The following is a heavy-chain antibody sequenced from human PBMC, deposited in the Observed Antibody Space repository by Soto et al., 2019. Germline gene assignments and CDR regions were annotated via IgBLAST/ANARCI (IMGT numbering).Heavy chain of an antibody. CDR3: ARTRPPYSPIDY. J-gene: IGHJ4*02. V-gene: IGHV4-39*01. Sequence: SETLSLTCTVSGGSISSSSYYWGWIRQPPGKGLEWIGSIYYSGSTYYNPSLKSRVTISVDTSKNQFSLKLSSVTAADTAVYYCARTRPPYSPIDYWGQGTLVIVSS. D-gene: IGHD2-21*01. CDR1: GGSISSSSYY. CDR2: IYYSGST.